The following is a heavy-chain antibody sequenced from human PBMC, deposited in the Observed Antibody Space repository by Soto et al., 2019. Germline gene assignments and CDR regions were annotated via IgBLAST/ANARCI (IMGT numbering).Heavy chain of an antibody. Sequence: LLQSGAEVKKPGASVKVSCKASGYTFIEHRIHWLRQAPGQGLEWMGWISPFGGDTMFSQKFSGRVAMTSDTATTTVNLELSRLTSDDTAVYYCVRDAWTAPGTGNWFDPWGQGTSVTVSS. J-gene: IGHJ5*02. CDR3: VRDAWTAPGTGNWFDP. V-gene: IGHV1-2*02. CDR1: GYTFIEHR. CDR2: ISPFGGDT. D-gene: IGHD6-13*01.